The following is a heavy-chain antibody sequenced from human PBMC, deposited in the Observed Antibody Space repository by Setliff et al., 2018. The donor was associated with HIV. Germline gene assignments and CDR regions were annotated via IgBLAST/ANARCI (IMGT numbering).Heavy chain of an antibody. Sequence: ASVKVSCKASGYTFRNFGISWVRQAPGQGLEWMGRISGDSGNIKYAVKTQGRVTLTVDTSTTTAYMELRSLTSEDTAVYYCARGGDDYFDPSGFPHWGQGTLVTVSS. V-gene: IGHV1-18*01. J-gene: IGHJ4*02. CDR2: ISGDSGNI. D-gene: IGHD3-22*01. CDR3: ARGGDDYFDPSGFPH. CDR1: GYTFRNFG.